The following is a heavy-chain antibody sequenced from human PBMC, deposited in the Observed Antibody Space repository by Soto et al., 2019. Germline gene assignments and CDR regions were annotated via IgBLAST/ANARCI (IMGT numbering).Heavy chain of an antibody. CDR1: GGSISSGDYY. V-gene: IGHV4-30-4*01. Sequence: QVQLQESGPGLVKPSQTLSLTCTVSGGSISSGDYYWSWIRQPPGKGLEWIGYIYYSGSTYYNPSPQSRINRAVDTSNNQSSLKLSSVTAADTAVYYGARDKRSSSWCEFDPWGQGTLVTVSS. CDR3: ARDKRSSSWCEFDP. D-gene: IGHD6-13*01. CDR2: IYYSGST. J-gene: IGHJ5*02.